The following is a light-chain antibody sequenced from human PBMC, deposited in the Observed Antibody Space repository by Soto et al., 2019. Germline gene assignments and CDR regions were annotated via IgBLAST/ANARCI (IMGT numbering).Light chain of an antibody. CDR1: SGHSSYI. J-gene: IGLJ2*01. Sequence: QSVLTQSSSASASLGSSVKLTCTLSSGHSSYIIAWHQQQPGKAPRYLMKLEGSGSYNKGSGVPDRFSGSSSGADRYLTISNLQFEDEADYYSETWDSDTAVFGGGTKLTVL. CDR3: ETWDSDTAV. CDR2: LEGSGSY. V-gene: IGLV4-60*02.